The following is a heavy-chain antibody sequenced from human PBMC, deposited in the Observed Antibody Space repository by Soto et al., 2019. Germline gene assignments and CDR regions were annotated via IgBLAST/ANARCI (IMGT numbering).Heavy chain of an antibody. CDR1: GWSFSLYY. CDR2: INYSGNT. D-gene: IGHD1-26*01. CDR3: ARHHVRGRTIVGAAEY. V-gene: IGHV4-34*01. J-gene: IGHJ4*02. Sequence: SATLSLTCSFYGWSFSLYYLSWLRQPPGKGLEWIGEINYSGNTNYNPSLKSRVSISVDTSKNQLFLNMSSVTAADTAMYYCARHHVRGRTIVGAAEYWGQGTLVTVSS.